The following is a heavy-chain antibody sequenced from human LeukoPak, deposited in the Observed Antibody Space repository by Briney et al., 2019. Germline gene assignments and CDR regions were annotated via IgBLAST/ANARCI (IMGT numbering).Heavy chain of an antibody. CDR2: ISGSGGST. CDR3: AKVVYDSSGYYFYY. J-gene: IGHJ4*02. D-gene: IGHD3-22*01. Sequence: PGGSLRLSCAASGFTFSSYAMSWDRQAPGKGLEWVSAISGSGGSTYYADSVKGRFTISRDNSKNTLYLQMNSLRAEDTAVYYCAKVVYDSSGYYFYYWGQGTLVTVSS. CDR1: GFTFSSYA. V-gene: IGHV3-23*01.